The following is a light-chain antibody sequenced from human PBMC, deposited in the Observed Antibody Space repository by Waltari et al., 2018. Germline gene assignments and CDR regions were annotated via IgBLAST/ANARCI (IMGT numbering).Light chain of an antibody. CDR3: CSYAGSYTHVV. J-gene: IGLJ2*01. V-gene: IGLV2-11*01. CDR1: SSDVGGYDS. CDR2: DVT. Sequence: QSALTQPRSVSGSPGQSVTISCTGTSSDVGGYDSVSWYQHHPGKAPKLMICDVTKRPSGGPDRFSGSKSCNTASLTISGLQAEDEADYYCCSYAGSYTHVVFGGGTKLTVL.